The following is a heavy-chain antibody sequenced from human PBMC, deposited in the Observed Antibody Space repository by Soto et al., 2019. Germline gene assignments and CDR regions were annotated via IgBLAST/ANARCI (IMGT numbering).Heavy chain of an antibody. V-gene: IGHV1-69*05. CDR2: IIPIFGTA. CDR1: GGTFSSYA. D-gene: IGHD5-12*01. Sequence: SVKVSCKASGGTFSSYAISWVRQAPGQGLEWMGGIIPIFGTANYAQKFQGRFTISRDDSKNTAYLQMNSLKTEDTAVYYCARHAPITARCHLCHWGRGTLVTVSS. CDR3: ARHAPITARCHLCH. J-gene: IGHJ4*02.